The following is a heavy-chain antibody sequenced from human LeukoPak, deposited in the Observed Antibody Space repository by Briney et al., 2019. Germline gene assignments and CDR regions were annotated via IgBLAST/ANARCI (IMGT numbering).Heavy chain of an antibody. Sequence: ASVKVSCKASGYTFTDYYMHWVRQAPGQGLEWMGGIIPIFGTANYAQKFQGRVTITADESTSTAYMELSSLRSEDTAVYYCARAAYSSSYAAGYWGQGTLVTVSS. CDR1: GYTFTDYY. CDR3: ARAAYSSSYAAGY. CDR2: IIPIFGTA. V-gene: IGHV1-69*13. J-gene: IGHJ4*02. D-gene: IGHD6-6*01.